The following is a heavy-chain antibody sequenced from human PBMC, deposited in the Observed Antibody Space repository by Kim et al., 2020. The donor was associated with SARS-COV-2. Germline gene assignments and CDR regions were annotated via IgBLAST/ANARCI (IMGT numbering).Heavy chain of an antibody. D-gene: IGHD3-9*01. J-gene: IGHJ6*02. CDR3: ARAGVLRYFDWSYYYYGMDV. CDR2: IYYSGST. V-gene: IGHV4-59*01. CDR1: GGSISSYY. Sequence: SETLSLTCTVSGGSISSYYWSWIRQPPGKGLEWIGYIYYSGSTNYNPSLKRRVTISVDTSKNQFSLKLSSVTAADTAVYYCARAGVLRYFDWSYYYYGMDVWGRGTTVTVSS.